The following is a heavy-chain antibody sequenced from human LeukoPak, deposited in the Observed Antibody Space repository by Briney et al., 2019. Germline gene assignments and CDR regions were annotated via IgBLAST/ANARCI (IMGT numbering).Heavy chain of an antibody. J-gene: IGHJ4*02. CDR3: ARLLVGATTHIDY. V-gene: IGHV4-61*02. D-gene: IGHD1-26*01. Sequence: SETLSLTCTVSGGSISSGSYYWSWIRQPAGEGLEWIGRIYSSGSTNYNPSLKSRVTISVDTSKNQFSLKLSSVTAADTAVYYCARLLVGATTHIDYWGQGTLVTVSS. CDR2: IYSSGST. CDR1: GGSISSGSYY.